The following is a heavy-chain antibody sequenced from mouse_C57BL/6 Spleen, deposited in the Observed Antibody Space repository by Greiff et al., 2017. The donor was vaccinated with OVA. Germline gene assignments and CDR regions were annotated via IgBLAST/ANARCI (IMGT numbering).Heavy chain of an antibody. V-gene: IGHV14-2*01. CDR3: ARHDDFDY. J-gene: IGHJ2*01. CDR2: IDPADGET. Sequence: EVQLQEPGAELVKPGASVKLSCTASGFTITDYYMHWVKQRTEQGLEWIGRIDPADGETKYAPPFKGKATITANPTSNTAYMQLSSLTSEETAVYSGARHDDFDYWGKGTTLTVSS. CDR1: GFTITDYY. D-gene: IGHD2-12*01.